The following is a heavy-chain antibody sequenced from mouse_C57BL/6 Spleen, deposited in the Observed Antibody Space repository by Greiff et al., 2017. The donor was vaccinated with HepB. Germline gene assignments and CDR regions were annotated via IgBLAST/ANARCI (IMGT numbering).Heavy chain of an antibody. Sequence: EVQLQQSGPELVKPGASVKISCKASGYTFTDYYMNWVKQSHGKSLEWIGDINPNNGGTSYNQKFKGKATLTVDKSSSTAYMELRSLTSEDSAVYYCARDSPLLDYWGQGTTLTVSS. CDR1: GYTFTDYY. V-gene: IGHV1-26*01. J-gene: IGHJ2*01. CDR3: ARDSPLLDY. D-gene: IGHD3-2*01. CDR2: INPNNGGT.